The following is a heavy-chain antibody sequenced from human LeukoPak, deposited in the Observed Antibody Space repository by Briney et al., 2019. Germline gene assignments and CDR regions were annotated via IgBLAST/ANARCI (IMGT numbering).Heavy chain of an antibody. CDR2: ISYDGSNK. J-gene: IGHJ4*02. Sequence: GGSLRLSCAASGFTFSSYAMHWVRQAPGKGLEWVAVISYDGSNKYYADSVKGRFTISRDNSKNTLYLQMNSLRAEDTAVYYCAKDSVYYDFWSGYSTGNYFDYWGQGTLVTVSS. CDR1: GFTFSSYA. CDR3: AKDSVYYDFWSGYSTGNYFDY. D-gene: IGHD3-3*01. V-gene: IGHV3-30*04.